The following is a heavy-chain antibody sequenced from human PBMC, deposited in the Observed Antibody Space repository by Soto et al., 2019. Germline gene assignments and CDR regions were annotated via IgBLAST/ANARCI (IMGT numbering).Heavy chain of an antibody. CDR3: AKNKERELPRIIDY. J-gene: IGHJ4*02. CDR2: MSSASSTT. CDR1: GFTFGNFA. V-gene: IGHV3-23*01. D-gene: IGHD1-7*01. Sequence: GGSLRLSCATSGFTFGNFAMSWVRQAPGRGLEWVSGMSSASSTTYYGDSVKGRFTISRDTSKNTLYLQMNSLGAEDTAVYYCAKNKERELPRIIDYWGQGTLVTVSS.